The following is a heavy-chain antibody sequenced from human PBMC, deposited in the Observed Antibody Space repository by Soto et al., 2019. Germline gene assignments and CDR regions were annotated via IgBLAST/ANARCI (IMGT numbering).Heavy chain of an antibody. CDR1: GGSISSSSYY. D-gene: IGHD3-22*01. J-gene: IGHJ4*02. CDR2: IYYSGST. CDR3: AKGAHLVVITDFDY. Sequence: SETLSLTCTVSGGSISSSSYYWGWIRQPPGKGLEWIGSIYYSGSTYYNPSLKSRVTISVDTSKNQFSLTLNSVTAADTAVYYCAKGAHLVVITDFDYWGQGTLVTVSS. V-gene: IGHV4-39*07.